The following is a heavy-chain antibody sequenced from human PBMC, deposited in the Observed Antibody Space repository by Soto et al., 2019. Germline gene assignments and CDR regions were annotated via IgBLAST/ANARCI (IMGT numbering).Heavy chain of an antibody. CDR1: GGSISSGGYY. CDR3: ARDFGGYDFYPFDY. J-gene: IGHJ4*02. Sequence: SETLSLTCTVSGGSISSGGYYWSWIRQHPGKGLEWIGYIYYSGSTYYNPSLKSRVTISVDTSKNQFSLKLSSVTAADTAVYYCARDFGGYDFYPFDYWGQGTLVTVSS. CDR2: IYYSGST. V-gene: IGHV4-31*03. D-gene: IGHD3-3*01.